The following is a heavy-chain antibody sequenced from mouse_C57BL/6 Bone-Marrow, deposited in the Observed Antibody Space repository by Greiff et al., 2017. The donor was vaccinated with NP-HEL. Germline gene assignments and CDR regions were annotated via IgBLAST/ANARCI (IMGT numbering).Heavy chain of an antibody. CDR1: GYTFTSYW. D-gene: IGHD1-1*01. V-gene: IGHV1-55*01. Sequence: QVQLQQPGAELVKPGASVKMSCKASGYTFTSYWITWVKQRPGQGLEWIGDIYPGSGSTNYNGKFKSKATLTVDTSSSPACMQFSSLTSEDSAVYYCARGRGSTYAMDYWGQGTSVTVSS. CDR2: IYPGSGST. J-gene: IGHJ4*01. CDR3: ARGRGSTYAMDY.